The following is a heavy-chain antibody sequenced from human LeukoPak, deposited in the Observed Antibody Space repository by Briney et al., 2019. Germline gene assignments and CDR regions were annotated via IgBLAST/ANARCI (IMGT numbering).Heavy chain of an antibody. V-gene: IGHV4-34*01. CDR1: GGSFSGYY. Sequence: SSETLSLTCAVYGGSFSGYYWSWIRQPPGKGLEWIGEINHSGSTNYNPSLKSRVTISVDTSKNQFSLKLSSMTAADTAVYYCARHLWLQDPFDYWGQGTLVTVSS. J-gene: IGHJ4*02. CDR3: ARHLWLQDPFDY. CDR2: INHSGST. D-gene: IGHD5-24*01.